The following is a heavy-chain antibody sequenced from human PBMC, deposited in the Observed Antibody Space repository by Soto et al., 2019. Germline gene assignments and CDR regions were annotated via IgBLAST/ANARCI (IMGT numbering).Heavy chain of an antibody. D-gene: IGHD3-22*01. CDR2: IRSKAYGGTT. CDR3: TKDYYDSSGYYLYYFDY. V-gene: IGHV3-49*03. Sequence: PGGSLRLSCTASGFTFGDYAMSWFRQAPGKGLEWVGFIRSKAYGGTTEYAASVKGRFTISRDDSKSIAYLQMNSLKTEDTAVYYCTKDYYDSSGYYLYYFDYRGQGTLVTVSS. J-gene: IGHJ4*02. CDR1: GFTFGDYA.